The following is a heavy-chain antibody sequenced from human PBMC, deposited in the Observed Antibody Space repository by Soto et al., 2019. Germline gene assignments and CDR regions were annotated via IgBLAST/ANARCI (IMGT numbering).Heavy chain of an antibody. D-gene: IGHD3-3*01. V-gene: IGHV4-31*06. CDR1: GGSISSGTSY. Sequence: SETLSLTCTVSGGSISSGTSYWSWIRQRPGKGLEWIGYIFYSGSFYYTPSLRGRVMILADTSKNQFTLRLSSVTAADTAVYYFPIAPETPLILGVAPTYFFDSWGQAALFTVA. J-gene: IGHJ4*02. CDR2: IFYSGSF. CDR3: PIAPETPLILGVAPTYFFDS.